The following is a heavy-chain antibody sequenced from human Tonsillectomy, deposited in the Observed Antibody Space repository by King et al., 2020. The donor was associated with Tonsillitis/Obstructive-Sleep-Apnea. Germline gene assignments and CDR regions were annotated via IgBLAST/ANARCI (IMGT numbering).Heavy chain of an antibody. Sequence: VQLVQSGAEVKKPGASVEVSCKASGYTFTTYAIHWVRQAPGQRLEWMGWINAGNDKTKYSQKFQDRFTITRDTSANTAYMALSSLRSEDTAVYYCARSYSRGLGAGYYYCMDGWGKGPPVTVSS. CDR2: INAGNDKT. CDR1: GYTFTTYA. D-gene: IGHD6-19*01. V-gene: IGHV1-3*01. J-gene: IGHJ6*03. CDR3: ARSYSRGLGAGYYYCMDG.